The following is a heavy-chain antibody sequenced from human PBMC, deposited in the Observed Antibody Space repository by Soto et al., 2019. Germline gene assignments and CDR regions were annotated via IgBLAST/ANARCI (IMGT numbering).Heavy chain of an antibody. CDR2: IIPIFGTA. J-gene: IGHJ4*02. CDR1: GGTFSSYA. Sequence: SVKVSCKASGGTFSSYAISWVRQAPGQGLEWMGGIIPIFGTANYAQKFQGRVTITADKSTSTAYMELSSLRSEDTAVYYCARGTGGSGYELFDYWGQGTLVTVSS. V-gene: IGHV1-69*06. D-gene: IGHD5-12*01. CDR3: ARGTGGSGYELFDY.